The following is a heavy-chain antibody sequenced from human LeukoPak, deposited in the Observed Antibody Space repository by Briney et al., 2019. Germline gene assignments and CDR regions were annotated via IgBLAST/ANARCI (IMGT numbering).Heavy chain of an antibody. CDR1: GASISSNNW. CDR2: IYHSGST. J-gene: IGHJ6*03. CDR3: ARHSYGDYSRYYYYMDV. Sequence: SETLSLTCAVSGASISSNNWWWSWVRQPPGKGLEWIGEIYHSGSTNYNPSLKSRVTISVDTSKNQFSLKLSSVTAADTAVYYCARHSYGDYSRYYYYMDVWGKGTTVTVSS. V-gene: IGHV4-4*02. D-gene: IGHD4-17*01.